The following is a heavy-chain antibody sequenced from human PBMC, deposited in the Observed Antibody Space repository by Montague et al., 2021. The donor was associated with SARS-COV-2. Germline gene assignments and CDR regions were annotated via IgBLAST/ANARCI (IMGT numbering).Heavy chain of an antibody. CDR2: MNPNTGNT. J-gene: IGHJ6*02. Sequence: SVKVSCKASGYTFTTYDLNWVRQTTGQGLEWMGWMNPNTGNTGYAPKFQGRVTMTRSTSISTAYMELSSLRYEDTAVYYCARHYYYGLDVWGQGTTVTVSS. V-gene: IGHV1-8*01. CDR3: ARHYYYGLDV. CDR1: GYTFTTYD.